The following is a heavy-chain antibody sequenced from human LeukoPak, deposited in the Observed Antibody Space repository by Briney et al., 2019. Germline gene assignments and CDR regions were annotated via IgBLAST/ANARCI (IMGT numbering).Heavy chain of an antibody. CDR3: ATIRSLYYYMDV. CDR1: GGSISTSNYY. J-gene: IGHJ6*03. V-gene: IGHV4-39*07. CDR2: IYYSGST. Sequence: SETLSLTCTVSGGSISTSNYYWGWIRQPPGKGLEWIGSIYYSGSTYYNPSLKSRVTISVDTSKNQFSLKLSSVTAADTAVYYCATIRSLYYYMDVWGKGTTVTVSS. D-gene: IGHD3-16*01.